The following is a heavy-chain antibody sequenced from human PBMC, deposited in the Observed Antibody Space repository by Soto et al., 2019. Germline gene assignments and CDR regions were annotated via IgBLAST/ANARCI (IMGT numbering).Heavy chain of an antibody. CDR2: IYYSGST. J-gene: IGHJ5*02. Sequence: SETLSLTCTVSGGSISSYYWSWIRQPPGKGLEWIGYIYYSGSTNYNPSLKSRVTISVDTSKNQFSLKLSSVTAADTAVYYCARLNGVDYGDYVTVRWFDPWGQGTLVTVSS. D-gene: IGHD4-17*01. CDR3: ARLNGVDYGDYVTVRWFDP. CDR1: GGSISSYY. V-gene: IGHV4-59*01.